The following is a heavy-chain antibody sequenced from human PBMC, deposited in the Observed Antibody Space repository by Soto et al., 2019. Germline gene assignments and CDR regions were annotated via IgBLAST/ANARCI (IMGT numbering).Heavy chain of an antibody. CDR1: GVTFSSYG. D-gene: IGHD1-26*01. Sequence: GGSLRLACAASGVTFSSYGMSWVRQAPGKGLEWVSGISGSGGSTYYADSVKGRFTISRDKSKNTLYLQMNSLRAEDTAVYYCAKGGVGAFDIWGQGTMVTVSS. V-gene: IGHV3-23*01. CDR2: ISGSGGST. J-gene: IGHJ3*02. CDR3: AKGGVGAFDI.